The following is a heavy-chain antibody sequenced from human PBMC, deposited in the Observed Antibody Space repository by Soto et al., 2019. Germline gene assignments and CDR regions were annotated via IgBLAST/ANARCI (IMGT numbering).Heavy chain of an antibody. CDR3: ARDYTVTTPQGGDYYYGMDV. CDR1: GYTFTSYY. V-gene: IGHV1-46*01. CDR2: INPSGGST. D-gene: IGHD4-17*01. J-gene: IGHJ6*02. Sequence: ASVKVSCKASGYTFTSYYMHWVRQAPGQGLEWMGIINPSGGSTSYAQKFQGRVTMTRDTSTSTVYMELSSLRSEDTAAYYCARDYTVTTPQGGDYYYGMDVWGQGTTVTVSS.